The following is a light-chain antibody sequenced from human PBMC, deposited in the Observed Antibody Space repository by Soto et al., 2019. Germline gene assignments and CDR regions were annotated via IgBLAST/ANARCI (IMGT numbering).Light chain of an antibody. J-gene: IGKJ1*01. CDR1: QSVSSSY. CDR2: SAS. Sequence: EIVLTQSPGTLSLSPGERATLSCRASQSVSSSYLAWYQQKPGQAPRLLIYSASSRATGIPDRFSGSGSGTDFALTISRLEPEDFALYYCQQYNSWPQTLGQGTKVEIK. CDR3: QQYNSWPQT. V-gene: IGKV3-20*01.